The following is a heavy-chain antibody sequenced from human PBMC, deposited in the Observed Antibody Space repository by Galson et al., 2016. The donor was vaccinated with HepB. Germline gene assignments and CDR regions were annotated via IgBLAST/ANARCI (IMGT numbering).Heavy chain of an antibody. CDR2: ISWNSGRI. V-gene: IGHV3-9*01. J-gene: IGHJ6*02. CDR1: GFTFDDYA. D-gene: IGHD6-19*01. CDR3: VKDRGIAVAGDYAMDV. Sequence: SLRLSCAASGFTFDDYAMHWVRQAPGKGLEWVSGISWNSGRIVYADSVKGRFTISRDNAKNSLYLQMNRLGGEDTASYYCVKDRGIAVAGDYAMDVWGQGTTVTVSS.